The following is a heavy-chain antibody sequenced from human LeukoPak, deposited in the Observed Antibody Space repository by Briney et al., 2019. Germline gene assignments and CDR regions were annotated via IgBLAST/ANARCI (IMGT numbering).Heavy chain of an antibody. CDR2: IDTTGGST. Sequence: GGSLRLSCAASGFNFSSYWMHWVRQAPGKGLVWVSRIDTTGGSTYYADSVKGRFTISRDNAKNTLYLQMNSLRADDTAVYYCAKSNWFDPWGQGTLVTVSS. J-gene: IGHJ5*02. CDR1: GFNFSSYW. V-gene: IGHV3-74*01. CDR3: AKSNWFDP.